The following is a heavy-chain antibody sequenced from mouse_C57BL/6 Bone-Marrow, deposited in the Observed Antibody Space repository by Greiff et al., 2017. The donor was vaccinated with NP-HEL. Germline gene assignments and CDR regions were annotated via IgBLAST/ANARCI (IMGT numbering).Heavy chain of an antibody. D-gene: IGHD2-14*01. Sequence: EVHLVESGPELVKPGASVKIPCKASGYTFTDYNMDWVKQSHGKSLEWIGDINPNNGGTIYNQKFKGKATLTVDKSSSTAYMELRSLTSEDTAVYYCARRGYGTTGAMDYWGQGTSVTVSS. CDR3: ARRGYGTTGAMDY. V-gene: IGHV1-18*01. J-gene: IGHJ4*01. CDR1: GYTFTDYN. CDR2: INPNNGGT.